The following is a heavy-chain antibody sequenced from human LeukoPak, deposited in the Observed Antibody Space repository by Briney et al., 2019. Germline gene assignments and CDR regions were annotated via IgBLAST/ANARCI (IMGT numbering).Heavy chain of an antibody. Sequence: SETLSLTCTVSGGSISGSSYYWGWIRPPPGKGLEWIGSIYYSGSTYYNPSLKSRVTISVDTSKNQFSLKLSSVTAAGTAVYYCASTGYYYDSSGPRDGMDVWGQGTTVTVSS. CDR2: IYYSGST. V-gene: IGHV4-39*01. D-gene: IGHD3-22*01. CDR1: GGSISGSSYY. CDR3: ASTGYYYDSSGPRDGMDV. J-gene: IGHJ6*02.